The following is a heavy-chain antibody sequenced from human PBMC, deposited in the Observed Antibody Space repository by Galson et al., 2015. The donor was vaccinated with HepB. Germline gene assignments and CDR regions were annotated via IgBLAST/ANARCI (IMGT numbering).Heavy chain of an antibody. CDR1: GFTVSNSY. Sequence: SLRLSCAASGFTVSNSYMSWVRQAPGEGLEWVSFIYSGDNRYYADSVRGRFTVSRDNSQNTVYLQMSSLRAEDTAVYYCVRAPSGSGGYEYWGQGTLVTVSS. D-gene: IGHD2-15*01. CDR2: IYSGDNR. J-gene: IGHJ4*02. CDR3: VRAPSGSGGYEY. V-gene: IGHV3-53*01.